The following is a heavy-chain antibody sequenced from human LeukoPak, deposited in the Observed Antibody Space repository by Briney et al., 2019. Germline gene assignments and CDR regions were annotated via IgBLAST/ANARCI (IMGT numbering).Heavy chain of an antibody. CDR2: IYYSGST. V-gene: IGHV4-39*07. Sequence: SETLSLTCTVSGGSISSSSYYWGWIRQPPGKGLEWIGSIYYSGSTYYNPPLKSRVTISVDTSKNQFSLKLSSVTAADTAVYYCARVFLIYSSGWFDPWGQGTLVTVSS. J-gene: IGHJ5*02. CDR3: ARVFLIYSSGWFDP. CDR1: GGSISSSSYY. D-gene: IGHD3-10*01.